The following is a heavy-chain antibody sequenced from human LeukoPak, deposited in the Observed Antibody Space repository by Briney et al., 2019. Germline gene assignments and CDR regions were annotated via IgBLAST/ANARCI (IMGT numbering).Heavy chain of an antibody. V-gene: IGHV4-38-2*02. Sequence: PSETLSLTCTVSGNSISSGYYWGWIRQPPGKGLEWIGSIYHSGRTYYNPSLKSRVTISVDTSKNQFSLKLSSVTAADTAVYYCARDSGFGQLDLAYWGQGTLVTVSS. J-gene: IGHJ4*02. CDR1: GNSISSGYY. CDR3: ARDSGFGQLDLAY. D-gene: IGHD6-6*01. CDR2: IYHSGRT.